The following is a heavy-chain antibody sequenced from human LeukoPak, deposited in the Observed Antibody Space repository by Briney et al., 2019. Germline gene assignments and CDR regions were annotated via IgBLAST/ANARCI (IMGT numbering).Heavy chain of an antibody. J-gene: IGHJ6*02. CDR1: GFPLSSYA. D-gene: IGHD2-15*01. CDR3: AKGWGYCSGGSCYSDYYYGMDV. Sequence: GGSLRLPCAACGFPLSSYAMSWVRQAPGKGLEWVSAISGSGGRTYYADSVKGRYTISRDNSKNTLYLKMISLRAEDTAVYYCAKGWGYCSGGSCYSDYYYGMDVWGQGTTVTVSS. CDR2: ISGSGGRT. V-gene: IGHV3-23*01.